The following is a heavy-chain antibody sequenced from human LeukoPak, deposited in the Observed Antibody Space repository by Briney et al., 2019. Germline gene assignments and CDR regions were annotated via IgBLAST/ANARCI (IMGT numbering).Heavy chain of an antibody. J-gene: IGHJ6*02. V-gene: IGHV1-69*04. CDR2: IIPILGIA. Sequence: GSSVKVSCKASGGTFSSYAISWVRQAPGQGLEWMGRIIPILGIANYAQKFQGRVTITADKSTSTAYMELSSLRSEDTAVYYCARESGQWEPILYYYGMDAWGQGTTVTVSS. CDR1: GGTFSSYA. D-gene: IGHD1-26*01. CDR3: ARESGQWEPILYYYGMDA.